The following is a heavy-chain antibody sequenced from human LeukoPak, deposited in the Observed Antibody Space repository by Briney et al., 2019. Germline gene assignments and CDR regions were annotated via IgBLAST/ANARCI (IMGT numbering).Heavy chain of an antibody. D-gene: IGHD6-13*01. J-gene: IGHJ4*02. CDR1: GYTFTSYA. CDR2: INAGNGNT. CDR3: ARVRQQLVPDY. Sequence: ASVKVSCKASGYTFTSYAMHWVRQAPGQRLEWMGWINAGNGNTKYSQKFQVRVTITRDTSASTAYMELSSLRSEDTAVYYCARVRQQLVPDYWGQGTLVTVSS. V-gene: IGHV1-3*01.